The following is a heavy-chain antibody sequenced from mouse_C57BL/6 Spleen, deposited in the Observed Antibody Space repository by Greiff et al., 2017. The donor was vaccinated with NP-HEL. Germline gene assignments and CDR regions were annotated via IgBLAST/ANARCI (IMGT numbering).Heavy chain of an antibody. CDR3: ARGLRKGYFDV. Sequence: VQLVESGAELARPGASVKMSCKASGYTFTSYTMHWVKQRPGQGLEWIGYINPSSGYTKYNQKFKDKATLTADKSSSTAYMQLSSLTSEDSAVYYCARGLRKGYFDVWGTGTTVTVSS. V-gene: IGHV1-4*01. CDR1: GYTFTSYT. J-gene: IGHJ1*03. CDR2: INPSSGYT. D-gene: IGHD3-1*01.